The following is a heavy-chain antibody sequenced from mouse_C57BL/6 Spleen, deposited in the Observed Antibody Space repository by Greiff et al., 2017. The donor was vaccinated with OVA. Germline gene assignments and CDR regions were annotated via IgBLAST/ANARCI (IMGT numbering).Heavy chain of an antibody. J-gene: IGHJ4*01. CDR2: FYPGSGSI. CDR1: GYTFTEYT. V-gene: IGHV1-62-2*01. Sequence: QVQLKQSGAELVKPGASVKLSCKASGYTFTEYTIHWVKQRSGQGLEWIGWFYPGSGSIKYNEKFKDKATLTADKSSSTAYMELSRLTSEDSAVYYCARHEDRYDYGYAMDYWGQGTSVTVSS. D-gene: IGHD2-4*01. CDR3: ARHEDRYDYGYAMDY.